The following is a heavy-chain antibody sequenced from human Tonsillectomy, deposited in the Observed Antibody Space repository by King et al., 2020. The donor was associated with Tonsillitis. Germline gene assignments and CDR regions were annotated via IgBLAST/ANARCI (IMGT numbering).Heavy chain of an antibody. CDR2: ISRSGDYI. J-gene: IGHJ4*02. Sequence: VQLQESGGGRVKPGGSLRLSCAASGFTFSTYTMNWVRQAPGKGLEWVSSISRSGDYIYYVDSVRGRFTISRDDAKNSLYLQMKSLRAEDTAVFYCSGGDYFYDSSAYSSYFDYWGQGTLVTVSS. CDR3: SGGDYFYDSSAYSSYFDY. V-gene: IGHV3-21*01. D-gene: IGHD3-22*01. CDR1: GFTFSTYT.